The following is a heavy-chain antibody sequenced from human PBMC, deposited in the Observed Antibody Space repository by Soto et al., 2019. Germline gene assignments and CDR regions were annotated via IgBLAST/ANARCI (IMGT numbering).Heavy chain of an antibody. J-gene: IGHJ6*02. CDR1: GGSISSGGYY. CDR3: ARDRGPPSTYYYYGMDV. Sequence: PSETLSLTCTVSGGSISSGGYYWSWIRQHPGKGLEWIGYIYYSGSTYYNPSLKSRVTISVDTSKNQFSLKLSSVTAADTAVYYCARDRGPPSTYYYYGMDVWGQGTTVTVS. CDR2: IYYSGST. V-gene: IGHV4-31*03. D-gene: IGHD3-10*01.